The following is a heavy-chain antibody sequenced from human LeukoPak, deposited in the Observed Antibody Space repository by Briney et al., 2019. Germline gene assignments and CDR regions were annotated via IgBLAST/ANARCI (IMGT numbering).Heavy chain of an antibody. CDR3: AKISSSSWLASYYYYYMDV. CDR1: GFTFSSYG. Sequence: GGSLRLSCAASGFTFSSYGMHWVRQAPGKGLEWVAFIRYDGSNKYYADSVKGRFTISRDSSKNTLYLQMNSLRAEDTAVYYCAKISSSSWLASYYYYYMDVWGKGTTVTISS. D-gene: IGHD6-13*01. J-gene: IGHJ6*03. V-gene: IGHV3-30*02. CDR2: IRYDGSNK.